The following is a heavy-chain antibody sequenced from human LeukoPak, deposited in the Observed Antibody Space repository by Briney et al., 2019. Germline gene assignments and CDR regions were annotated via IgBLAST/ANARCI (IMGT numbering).Heavy chain of an antibody. D-gene: IGHD5-24*01. CDR2: IKPGGDNT. CDR3: ARIRDGYNDAYDI. Sequence: ASVKVSCKASGHTFTKSYIHWVRQAPGQGLEWMGLIKPGGDNTNYAQNFQGRVTMTSDTSASTVYMELSSLRSEDTAIYYCARIRDGYNDAYDIWGQGTVVTVPS. V-gene: IGHV1-46*01. J-gene: IGHJ3*02. CDR1: GHTFTKSY.